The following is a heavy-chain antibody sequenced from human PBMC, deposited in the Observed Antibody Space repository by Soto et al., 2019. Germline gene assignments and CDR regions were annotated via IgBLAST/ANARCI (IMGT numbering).Heavy chain of an antibody. V-gene: IGHV3-13*01. J-gene: IGHJ6*03. CDR2: IGTAGDT. CDR3: ARARPPYGDYEDYYYYYYMDV. CDR1: GFTFSSYD. Sequence: EVQLVESGGGLVQPGGSLRLSCAASGFTFSSYDMHWVRQATGKGLEWVSAIGTAGDTYYPGSVKGRFTISRENAKNSSYLQLNRLRAGDTAVYYCARARPPYGDYEDYYYYYYMDVWGKGTTVTVSS. D-gene: IGHD4-17*01.